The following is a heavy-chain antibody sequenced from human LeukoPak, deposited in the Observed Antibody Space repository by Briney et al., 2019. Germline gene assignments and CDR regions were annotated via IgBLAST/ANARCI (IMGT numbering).Heavy chain of an antibody. CDR1: GYTFNDHH. CDR3: ASHYGPGPV. J-gene: IGHJ4*02. Sequence: ASVKVSCKASGYTFNDHHIHWVRQAPGQGLEWMGRIQPKSGDTDYAQKFQGRATMTRDTSTTTGYMQLTSLIFDDTAVYYCASHYGPGPVWGQGTLVTVSS. D-gene: IGHD3-10*01. V-gene: IGHV1-2*06. CDR2: IQPKSGDT.